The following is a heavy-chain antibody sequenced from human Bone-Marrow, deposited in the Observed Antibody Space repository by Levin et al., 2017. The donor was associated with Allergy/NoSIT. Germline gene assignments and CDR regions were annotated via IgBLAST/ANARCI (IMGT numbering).Heavy chain of an antibody. J-gene: IGHJ3*02. CDR2: ISYDGSNK. Sequence: SCAASGFTFSSYGMHWVRQAPGKGLEWVAVISYDGSNKYYADSVKGRFTISRDNSKNTLYLQMNSLRAEDTAVYYCAKESWYLGAFDIWGQGTMVTVSS. CDR3: AKESWYLGAFDI. D-gene: IGHD6-13*01. V-gene: IGHV3-30*18. CDR1: GFTFSSYG.